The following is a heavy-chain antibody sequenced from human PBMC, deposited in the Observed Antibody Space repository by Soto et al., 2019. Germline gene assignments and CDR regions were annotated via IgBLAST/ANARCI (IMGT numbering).Heavy chain of an antibody. J-gene: IGHJ3*02. CDR2: ISGSGGST. CDR3: PIDSAADSVAYDI. Sequence: PGGALRLFGAASGFTFSIYTISSVRQAPRQSLEWVSPISGSGGSTYYADFVKGRFTISRDNSKNTLYLQMNSLSAEDPAACYLPIDSAADSVAYDIWNQEMMDSVS. D-gene: IGHD6-13*01. CDR1: GFTFSIYT. V-gene: IGHV3-23*01.